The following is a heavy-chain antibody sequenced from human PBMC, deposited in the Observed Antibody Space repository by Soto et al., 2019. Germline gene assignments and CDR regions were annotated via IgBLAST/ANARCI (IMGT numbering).Heavy chain of an antibody. D-gene: IGHD6-19*01. CDR2: IHNSGSI. CDR3: AALLQGSSGWERWFDP. CDR1: NGSISSDY. V-gene: IGHV4-59*01. Sequence: PSETLSLTCSVSNGSISSDYWSWIRQPPGKGLEWIGYIHNSGSINYNPSLKSRLTISLDTSKNQISLKLRSVTAADTAVYYCAALLQGSSGWERWFDPWGQGTLVTLSS. J-gene: IGHJ5*02.